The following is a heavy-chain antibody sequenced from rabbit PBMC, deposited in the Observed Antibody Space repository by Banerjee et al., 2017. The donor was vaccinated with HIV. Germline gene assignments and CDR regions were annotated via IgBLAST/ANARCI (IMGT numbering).Heavy chain of an antibody. J-gene: IGHJ4*01. Sequence: QSSEESGGDLVKPGASLTLTCKASGIDFSSSYYMCWVRQAPGKGLEWIGCLFTGSSSTYYASWAKGRFTISKTSSTTVTLQMTSLTAADTATYFCARDLPYFTLWGQGTLVTVS. CDR2: LFTGSSST. V-gene: IGHV1S40*01. CDR1: GIDFSSSYY. CDR3: ARDLPYFTL.